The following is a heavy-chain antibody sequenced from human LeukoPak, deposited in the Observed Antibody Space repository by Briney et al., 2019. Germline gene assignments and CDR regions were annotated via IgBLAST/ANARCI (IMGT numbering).Heavy chain of an antibody. J-gene: IGHJ4*02. D-gene: IGHD2-15*01. V-gene: IGHV1-8*01. Sequence: ASVKVSCKASGYTFTSYDINWVRQATGQGLEWMGCMYPNSGNTGYAQKFQGRVTMTRNTSISTANMELSSLRSEDTAVYYCARWSGSTEGFDYWGQGTLVTVSS. CDR1: GYTFTSYD. CDR3: ARWSGSTEGFDY. CDR2: MYPNSGNT.